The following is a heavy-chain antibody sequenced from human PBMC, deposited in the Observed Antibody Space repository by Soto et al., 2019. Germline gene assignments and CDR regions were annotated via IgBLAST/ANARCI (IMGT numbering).Heavy chain of an antibody. CDR1: GFTFSSYG. J-gene: IGHJ4*02. CDR3: ARGSSGWGVDY. CDR2: TVDGGT. D-gene: IGHD6-19*01. V-gene: IGHV3-23*01. Sequence: EVQLLESGGGLVQPGGSLRLSCTASGFTFSSYGMNWVRQAPGKGLEWVSATVDGGTYYADSVRGRFTISMDDSKNTLFLQMNTLTAEDTAVYYCARGSSGWGVDYWGQGTLVTVAS.